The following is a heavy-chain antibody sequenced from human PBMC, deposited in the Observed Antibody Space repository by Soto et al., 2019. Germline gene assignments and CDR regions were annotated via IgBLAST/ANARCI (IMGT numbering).Heavy chain of an antibody. CDR3: AHTLVAGLGYYFDY. V-gene: IGHV2-5*02. D-gene: IGHD6-19*01. Sequence: QITLKESGPTLVKPTQTLTLTCTFSGFSLSTTRVGVGWIRQPPGKALEWLALIYWDDDKRYSPFLKSRLTIPTDTSKNQVVLTMTNMYPMDTATYFCAHTLVAGLGYYFDYWGQGTLVTGSS. J-gene: IGHJ4*02. CDR2: IYWDDDK. CDR1: GFSLSTTRVG.